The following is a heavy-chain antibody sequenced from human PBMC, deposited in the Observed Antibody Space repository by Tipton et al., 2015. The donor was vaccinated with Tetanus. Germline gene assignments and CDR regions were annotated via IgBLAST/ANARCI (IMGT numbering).Heavy chain of an antibody. CDR2: ISSSSSYI. J-gene: IGHJ3*02. D-gene: IGHD6-13*01. CDR3: ARLAAAGWKAFDI. Sequence: SLRLSCAASGFTFSSYSMNWVRQAPGKGLEWVSSISSSSSYIYYADSVKGRFTISRDNAKNSLYLQMNSLRAEDTAVYYCARLAAAGWKAFDIWGQGTMVTVSS. V-gene: IGHV3-21*01. CDR1: GFTFSSYS.